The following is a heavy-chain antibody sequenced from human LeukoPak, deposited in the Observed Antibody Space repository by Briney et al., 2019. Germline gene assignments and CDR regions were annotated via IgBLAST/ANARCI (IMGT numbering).Heavy chain of an antibody. CDR2: IYPGDSDT. CDR1: GYNFPIYW. V-gene: IGHV5-51*01. Sequence: GESLKISCQGSGYNFPIYWIGWVRQMPGKGLEWMGIIYPGDSDTRYSPSFQGQVTISADKSISTAYLQWSSLKASDTAMYYCARRHDFWSGSGLDYWGQGTLVTVSS. CDR3: ARRHDFWSGSGLDY. J-gene: IGHJ4*02. D-gene: IGHD3-3*01.